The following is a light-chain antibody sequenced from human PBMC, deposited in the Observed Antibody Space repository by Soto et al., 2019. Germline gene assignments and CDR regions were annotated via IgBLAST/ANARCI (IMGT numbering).Light chain of an antibody. Sequence: DIQMTQSPSTLSASVGDRVTITCWASQSISSWLAWYQQKTGKAPKLLIYDASSLKSGVPSRLSGSGYGTELTITISNMQPDDFETYYCQQYNTYSWTFGHGTKVDIK. CDR2: DAS. J-gene: IGKJ1*01. CDR3: QQYNTYSWT. CDR1: QSISSW. V-gene: IGKV1-5*01.